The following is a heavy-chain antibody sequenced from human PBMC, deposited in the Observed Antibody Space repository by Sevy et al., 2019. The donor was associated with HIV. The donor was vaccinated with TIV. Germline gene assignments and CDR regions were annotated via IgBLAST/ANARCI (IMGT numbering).Heavy chain of an antibody. D-gene: IGHD6-19*01. CDR1: GDSVSSNSAA. Sequence: SQTLSLTCAISGDSVSSNSAAWNWIRQSPSKGLEWLGRTYYRSKWYNDYAVSVKSRITINPDTSKTQFSLQLNSVTPEDTAVYYCARGTWLVLNYAFDIWGQGTMVTVSS. CDR2: TYYRSKWYN. V-gene: IGHV6-1*01. CDR3: ARGTWLVLNYAFDI. J-gene: IGHJ3*02.